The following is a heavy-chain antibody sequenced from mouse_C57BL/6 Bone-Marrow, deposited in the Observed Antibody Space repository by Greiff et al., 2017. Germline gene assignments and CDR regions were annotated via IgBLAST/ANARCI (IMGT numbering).Heavy chain of an antibody. V-gene: IGHV1-7*01. D-gene: IGHD4-1*01. CDR2: INPSSGYT. CDR3: AELGFAY. J-gene: IGHJ3*01. Sequence: QLKESGAELAKPGASVKLSCKASGYTFTSYWMHWVKQRPGQGLEWIGYINPSSGYTKYNQKFKDKATLTADTSSSTAYMQLSSLTYEDSAVYYCAELGFAYWGKGTLVTVSA. CDR1: GYTFTSYW.